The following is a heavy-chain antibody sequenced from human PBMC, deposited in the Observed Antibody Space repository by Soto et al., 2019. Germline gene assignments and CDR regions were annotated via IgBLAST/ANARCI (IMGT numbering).Heavy chain of an antibody. J-gene: IGHJ2*01. V-gene: IGHV4-34*01. D-gene: IGHD3-10*01. CDR1: GGSFSGYY. Sequence: SSETLSLTCAVYGGSFSGYYWSWIRQPPGKGLEWIGEINHSGSTNYNPSLKSRVTISVDTSKNQFSLKLSSVTAADTAVYYCARGTKANRYYYGSGSYPYLYWYFDLWGRGTLVTVSS. CDR2: INHSGST. CDR3: ARGTKANRYYYGSGSYPYLYWYFDL.